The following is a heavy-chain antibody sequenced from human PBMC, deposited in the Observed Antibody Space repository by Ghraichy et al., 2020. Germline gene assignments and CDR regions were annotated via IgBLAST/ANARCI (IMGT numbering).Heavy chain of an antibody. J-gene: IGHJ4*02. D-gene: IGHD3-10*01. CDR2: ISGSGGST. V-gene: IGHV3-23*01. CDR1: GFTFSSYA. CDR3: AKDQDNRGYYYGSGSALDY. Sequence: GSLRLSCAASGFTFSSYAMSWVRQAPGKGLEWVSVISGSGGSTYYADSVKGRFTISRDNSKNTLYLQMNSLRAEDTAVYYCAKDQDNRGYYYGSGSALDYWGQGTLVTVSS.